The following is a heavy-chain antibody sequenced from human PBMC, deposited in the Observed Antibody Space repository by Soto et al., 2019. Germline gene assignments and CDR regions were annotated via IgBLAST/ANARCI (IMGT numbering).Heavy chain of an antibody. CDR3: AHSRQDIVVVVAAIAEYFQH. D-gene: IGHD2-15*01. CDR1: GFSLSTSGVG. V-gene: IGHV2-5*02. Sequence: SGPTLVNPTQTLTLTCTFSGFSLSTSGVGVGWIRQPPGKALEWLALIYWDDDKRYSPSLKSRLTITKDTSKNQVVLTMTNMDPVDTATYYCAHSRQDIVVVVAAIAEYFQHWGQGTLVTVS. J-gene: IGHJ1*01. CDR2: IYWDDDK.